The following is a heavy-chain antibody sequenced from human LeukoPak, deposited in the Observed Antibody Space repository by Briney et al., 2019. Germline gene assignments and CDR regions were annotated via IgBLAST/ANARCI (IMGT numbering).Heavy chain of an antibody. J-gene: IGHJ3*02. Sequence: PGGSLRLSCAASGFTFSSYSMNWVRQAPGKGLEWVSSISSSSSYIYYADSVKGRFTISRDNAKNSLYLQMNSLRAEDTALYYCARGVGELEMATIGGCFDIWGQGTMVTVSS. V-gene: IGHV3-21*04. CDR1: GFTFSSYS. D-gene: IGHD5-24*01. CDR2: ISSSSSYI. CDR3: ARGVGELEMATIGGCFDI.